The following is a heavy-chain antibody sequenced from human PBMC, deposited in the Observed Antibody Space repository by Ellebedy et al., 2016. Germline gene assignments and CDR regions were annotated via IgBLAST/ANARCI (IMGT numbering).Heavy chain of an antibody. CDR1: GFTFSSYS. CDR2: ISSSSSYI. Sequence: GGSLRLSCAASGFTFSSYSMNWVRQAPGKGLEWVSSISSSSSYIYYADSVKGRFTITRDNAKNSLCLEMKTLRDEDTAMYYCVRGRYNSGWYPDYFDSWGQGTLVTVSS. V-gene: IGHV3-21*04. CDR3: VRGRYNSGWYPDYFDS. J-gene: IGHJ4*02. D-gene: IGHD6-19*01.